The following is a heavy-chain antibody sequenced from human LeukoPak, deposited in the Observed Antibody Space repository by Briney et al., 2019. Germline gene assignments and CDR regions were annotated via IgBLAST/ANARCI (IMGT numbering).Heavy chain of an antibody. CDR2: ISWNSGSI. D-gene: IGHD2-2*01. CDR3: AKGLEYQLLVGYDYYGMDV. CDR1: GFTFGDYA. V-gene: IGHV3-9*01. J-gene: IGHJ6*02. Sequence: GRSVRLSCAASGFTFGDYAMHWVRQAPGKGLEWVSGISWNSGSIGYADSVKGRFTISRDNAKNSLYLQMNSLRAEDTAIYHCAKGLEYQLLVGYDYYGMDVWGQGTTVTVSS.